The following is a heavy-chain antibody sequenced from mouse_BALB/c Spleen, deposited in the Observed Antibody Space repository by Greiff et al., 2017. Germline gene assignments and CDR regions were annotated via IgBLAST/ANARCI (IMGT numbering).Heavy chain of an antibody. CDR2: IYPGNSDT. D-gene: IGHD1-2*01. V-gene: IGHV1-5*01. CDR1: GYTFTSYW. J-gene: IGHJ4*01. CDR3: TRAYGYDYYAMDY. Sequence: VHVKQSGTVLARPGASVKMSCKASGYTFTSYWMHWVKQRPGQGLEWIGAIYPGNSDTSYNQKFKGKAKLTAVTSTSTAYMELSSLTNEDSAVYYCTRAYGYDYYAMDYWGQGTSVTVSS.